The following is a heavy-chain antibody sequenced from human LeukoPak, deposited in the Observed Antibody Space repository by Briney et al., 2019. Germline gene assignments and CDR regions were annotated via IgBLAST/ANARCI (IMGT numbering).Heavy chain of an antibody. Sequence: GGSLRLSCAASGFTFSSYSMNWVRQAPGKGLEWVSYISSSSSTTYYADSVKGRFTISRDNAKNSLYLQMNSLRDEDTAVYYCATCITGTTGNFDYWGQGTLVTVSS. CDR2: ISSSSSTT. J-gene: IGHJ4*02. D-gene: IGHD1-7*01. V-gene: IGHV3-48*02. CDR1: GFTFSSYS. CDR3: ATCITGTTGNFDY.